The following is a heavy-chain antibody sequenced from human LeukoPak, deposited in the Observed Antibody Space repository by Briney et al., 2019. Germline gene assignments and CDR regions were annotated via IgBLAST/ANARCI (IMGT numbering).Heavy chain of an antibody. CDR2: IKSKTDDGTT. D-gene: IGHD4-11*01. CDR3: TPDLYSKYKGYFDY. Sequence: GGSLRLSCAASGFTYSNAWMSWVRQAPGKGLEWVGRIKSKTDDGTTDYAAPVKGRFTISRDDSKNTLYLQMNSLKTEDTAVYYCTPDLYSKYKGYFDYGGQRTLVTVPS. V-gene: IGHV3-15*05. J-gene: IGHJ4*02. CDR1: GFTYSNAW.